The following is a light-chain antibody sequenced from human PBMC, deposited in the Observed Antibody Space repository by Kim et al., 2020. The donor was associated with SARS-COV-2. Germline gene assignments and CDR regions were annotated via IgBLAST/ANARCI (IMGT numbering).Light chain of an antibody. Sequence: QSVLTQPPSVSGAPGQRVTISCTGSSSNIGTGHDVHWYQQLPGTAPKLLIYANTNRPSGVPDRFSASKSGTSASLAITGLQAEDEADYYCQSYDSSLSGSVFGGGTQPTVL. J-gene: IGLJ2*01. CDR1: SSNIGTGHD. CDR3: QSYDSSLSGSV. CDR2: ANT. V-gene: IGLV1-40*01.